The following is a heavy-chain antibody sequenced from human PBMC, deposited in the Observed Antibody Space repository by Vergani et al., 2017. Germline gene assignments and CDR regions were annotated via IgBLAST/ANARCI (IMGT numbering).Heavy chain of an antibody. CDR2: ISWNSGAV. CDR3: ARDPRGYGGDPEDYYYGMDV. CDR1: GITSWKFG. J-gene: IGHJ6*02. D-gene: IGHD2-21*02. V-gene: IGHV3-9*02. Sequence: EVDLVESGGGLAQPGGSLRLSCEASGITSWKFGMHWVRQGPGKGLEWVSGISWNSGAVDYADSVRGRFTISRDNAKNSLFLEMNSLRFEDTAVYYCARDPRGYGGDPEDYYYGMDVWGQGTTVTVSS.